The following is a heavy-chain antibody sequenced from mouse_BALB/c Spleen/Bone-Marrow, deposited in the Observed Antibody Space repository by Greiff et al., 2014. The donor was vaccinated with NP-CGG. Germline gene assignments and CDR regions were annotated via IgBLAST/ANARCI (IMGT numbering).Heavy chain of an antibody. CDR3: ARVARSAYFDY. CDR2: ISCYNGVT. D-gene: IGHD3-1*01. J-gene: IGHJ2*01. CDR1: GYSFTGYY. V-gene: IGHV1S34*01. Sequence: LVKTGASVKISCKASGYSFTGYYMHWVKQSLGKSLEWIGYISCYNGVTSYNQKFKGKATFTVDTSSSTAYMQFNSLTSEGSAVYYCARVARSAYFDYWGQGTTLTVSS.